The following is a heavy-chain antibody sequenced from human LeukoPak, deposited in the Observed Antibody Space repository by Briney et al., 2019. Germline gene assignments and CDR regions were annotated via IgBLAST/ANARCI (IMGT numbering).Heavy chain of an antibody. CDR3: AKGDYGSGSYWSPLNWFDP. Sequence: GGSLRLSCTASGFTFSSSGMHWVRQAPGKGLEWVAVIWYGGSNKYYADSVKGRFTISRDNSKNTLYLQMNSLRAEDTAVYYCAKGDYGSGSYWSPLNWFDPWGQGTLVTVSS. CDR1: GFTFSSSG. J-gene: IGHJ5*02. V-gene: IGHV3-30*02. D-gene: IGHD3-10*01. CDR2: IWYGGSNK.